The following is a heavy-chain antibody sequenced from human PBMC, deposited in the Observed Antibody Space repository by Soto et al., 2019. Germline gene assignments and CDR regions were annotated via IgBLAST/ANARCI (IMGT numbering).Heavy chain of an antibody. J-gene: IGHJ6*03. D-gene: IGHD2-15*01. CDR3: ARYKGYCSGGSCYYYYYMDV. CDR1: GFTFSTYS. V-gene: IGHV3-48*01. Sequence: GGSLRLSCAASGFTFSTYSMNSVRQAPGKGLEWVSYISTTGSTIYYADSVKGRFTISRDNAKNSLYLQMTSLRAEDTAVYYCARYKGYCSGGSCYYYYYMDVWGKGTTVTVSS. CDR2: ISTTGSTI.